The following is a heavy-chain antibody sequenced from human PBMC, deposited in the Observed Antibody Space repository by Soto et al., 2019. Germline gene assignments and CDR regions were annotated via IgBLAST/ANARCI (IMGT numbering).Heavy chain of an antibody. V-gene: IGHV1-69*06. CDR3: ARVYSSSWYVPYYYGMDV. Sequence: GASVQVSCQASGGTFSSYAISRVRQAPGQGLEWMGGIIPIFGTANYAQKFQGRVTITADKSTSTAYMELSSLRSEYTAVYYCARVYSSSWYVPYYYGMDVWGQGTTVTVSS. CDR1: GGTFSSYA. D-gene: IGHD6-13*01. CDR2: IIPIFGTA. J-gene: IGHJ6*02.